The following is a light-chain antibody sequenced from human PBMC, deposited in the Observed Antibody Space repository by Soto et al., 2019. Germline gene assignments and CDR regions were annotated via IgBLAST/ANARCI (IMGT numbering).Light chain of an antibody. V-gene: IGKV3-15*01. CDR1: PSLKSN. CDR2: GAS. Sequence: DKIMTQSPVMLSVASGERATVSCRARPSLKSNLAWYQQKPGQAPRLLIIGASERVTTIPARFSGSGSGTEFTLSISSLQSDDFAVYYCKQYNTWPWTFGQGTKVDIK. J-gene: IGKJ1*01. CDR3: KQYNTWPWT.